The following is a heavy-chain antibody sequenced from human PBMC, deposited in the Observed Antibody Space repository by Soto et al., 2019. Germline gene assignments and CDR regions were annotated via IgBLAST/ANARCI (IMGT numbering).Heavy chain of an antibody. J-gene: IGHJ4*02. Sequence: QVQLVQSGAEEKKPGASVKVSCKASGYTFTSYAMHWMRQAPGQRLEWMGWINAGNGNTKYSQKFQGRVTITRDTSASTAYMELSSLRSEGTAVYYCARSIVVVTALDYWGLGTLVTVSS. CDR3: ARSIVVVTALDY. D-gene: IGHD2-21*02. CDR2: INAGNGNT. V-gene: IGHV1-3*05. CDR1: GYTFTSYA.